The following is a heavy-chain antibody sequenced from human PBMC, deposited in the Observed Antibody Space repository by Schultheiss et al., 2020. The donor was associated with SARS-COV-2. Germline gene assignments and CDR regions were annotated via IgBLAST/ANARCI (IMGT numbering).Heavy chain of an antibody. V-gene: IGHV3-74*01. D-gene: IGHD2-15*01. J-gene: IGHJ6*02. CDR2: TNSDGNIT. CDR3: VRDGGGGGGSYYGMDV. CDR1: GFTFSRNW. Sequence: GGSLRLSCAASGFTFSRNWMHWVRQVPGKGLVWVSRTNSDGNITSYADSVRGRFTISRDNAKNTLYLQMNSLRAEDTAVYYCVRDGGGGGGSYYGMDVWGQGTTVTVSS.